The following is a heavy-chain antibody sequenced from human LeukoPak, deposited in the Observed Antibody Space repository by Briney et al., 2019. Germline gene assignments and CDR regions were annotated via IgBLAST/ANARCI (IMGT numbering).Heavy chain of an antibody. CDR2: IIPIFGTA. V-gene: IGHV1-69*06. D-gene: IGHD2-15*01. Sequence: SVRVSCKASGGTFSSYAISWVRQAPGQGLEWMGGIIPIFGTANYAQKFQGRVTITADKSTSTAYMELSSLRSEDTAVYYCARERYLGYCSGGSCREFDYWGQGTLVTVSS. CDR1: GGTFSSYA. J-gene: IGHJ4*02. CDR3: ARERYLGYCSGGSCREFDY.